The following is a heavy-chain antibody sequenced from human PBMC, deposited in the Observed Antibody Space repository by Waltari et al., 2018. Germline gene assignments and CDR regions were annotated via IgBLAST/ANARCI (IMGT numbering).Heavy chain of an antibody. CDR3: ARENDYYDSSRYFDY. J-gene: IGHJ4*02. D-gene: IGHD3-22*01. CDR2: IKQDGSEK. Sequence: EVQLVESGGGLVQPGVSLRLSCAAFGFTFRSYWMSWVRQAPGKGLEWVANIKQDGSEKYYVDSVKGRFTISRDNAKNSLYLQMNSLRAEDTAVYYCARENDYYDSSRYFDYWGQGTLVTVSS. CDR1: GFTFRSYW. V-gene: IGHV3-7*01.